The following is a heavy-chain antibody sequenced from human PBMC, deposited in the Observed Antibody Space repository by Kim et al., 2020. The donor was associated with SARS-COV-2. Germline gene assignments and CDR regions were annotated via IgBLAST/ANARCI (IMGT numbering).Heavy chain of an antibody. Sequence: SPSFEGQVTSAADKSISTAYLQWSSLKASDTAMYYCARRFGIAAAGNFDYWGQGTLVTVSS. D-gene: IGHD6-13*01. J-gene: IGHJ4*02. V-gene: IGHV5-51*01. CDR3: ARRFGIAAAGNFDY.